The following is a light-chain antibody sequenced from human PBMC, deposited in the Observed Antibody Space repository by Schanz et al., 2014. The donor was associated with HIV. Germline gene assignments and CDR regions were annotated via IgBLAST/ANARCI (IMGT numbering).Light chain of an antibody. CDR2: SNN. Sequence: QSVLTQPLSASGTPGQRVNMSCSGSSSNIGTNTVNWYQQLPGTAPKLLIYSNNRRPSGVPDRFSGSKSGTSASLAISGLQSEDEAGYYCAAWDDNLSGVVFGGGTKLTVL. CDR1: SSNIGTNT. J-gene: IGLJ3*02. CDR3: AAWDDNLSGVV. V-gene: IGLV1-44*01.